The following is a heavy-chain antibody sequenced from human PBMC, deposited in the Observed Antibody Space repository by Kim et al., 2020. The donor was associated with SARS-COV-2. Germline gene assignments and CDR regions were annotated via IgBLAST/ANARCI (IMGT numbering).Heavy chain of an antibody. CDR3: ATALSDSSGYYYYYYGMDV. V-gene: IGHV3-53*04. D-gene: IGHD3-22*01. J-gene: IGHJ6*02. Sequence: GRFTISRHNSKNTLYLQMNSLRAEDTAVYYCATALSDSSGYYYYYYGMDVWGQGTTVTVSS.